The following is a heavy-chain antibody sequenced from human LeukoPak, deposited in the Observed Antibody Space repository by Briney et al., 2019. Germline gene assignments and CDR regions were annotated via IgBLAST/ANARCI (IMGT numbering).Heavy chain of an antibody. Sequence: GGSLRLSCAASGFSLSSYSMNWVRQAPGKGLEWVSSISSSSSYIYYADSVKGRFTISRDNAKNSLYLQMNSLRAEDTAVYYCARDTLAVAGAVTWIDYWGQGTLVTVSS. CDR3: ARDTLAVAGAVTWIDY. CDR1: GFSLSSYS. J-gene: IGHJ4*02. CDR2: ISSSSSYI. V-gene: IGHV3-21*01. D-gene: IGHD6-19*01.